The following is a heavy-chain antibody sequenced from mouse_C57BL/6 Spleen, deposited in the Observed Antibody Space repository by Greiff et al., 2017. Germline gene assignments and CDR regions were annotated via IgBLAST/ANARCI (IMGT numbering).Heavy chain of an antibody. CDR3: ARHGYHRTGTRYIDY. D-gene: IGHD4-1*01. V-gene: IGHV1-62-2*01. Sequence: QVQLKESGAELVKPGASVKLSCKASGYTFPEYTIHWVKQRSGQGLEWIGWFYPGSGSIRYNEKFKDKATLTAAKASSTVYMELSRWTSEDSAVYFCARHGYHRTGTRYIDYWGQGTTLTVSS. J-gene: IGHJ2*01. CDR1: GYTFPEYT. CDR2: FYPGSGSI.